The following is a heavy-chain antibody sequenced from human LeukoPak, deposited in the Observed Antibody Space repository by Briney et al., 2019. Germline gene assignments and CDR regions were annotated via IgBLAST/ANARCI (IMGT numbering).Heavy chain of an antibody. V-gene: IGHV3-7*01. J-gene: IGHJ4*02. CDR1: GFTFSTYW. CDR3: ASGYSSSWATFDY. D-gene: IGHD6-13*01. Sequence: GGSLRLSCAASGFTFSTYWMTWVRQAPGKGLEWVANIKPDGSEKYYVDSVKGRFTISRDNAKNLLYLQMNSLRAEDTAVNFCASGYSSSWATFDYWGRGTLVTVSS. CDR2: IKPDGSEK.